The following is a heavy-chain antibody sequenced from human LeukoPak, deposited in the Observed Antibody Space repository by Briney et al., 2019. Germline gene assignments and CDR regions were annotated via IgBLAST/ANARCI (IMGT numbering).Heavy chain of an antibody. V-gene: IGHV4-59*01. CDR3: VRGPYGASISKWFDP. CDR1: RGSISGYS. D-gene: IGHD4/OR15-4a*01. J-gene: IGHJ5*02. Sequence: SETLSLTCTVSRGSISGYSWSWIRQSPGGGLEWIGYIYYSGDTAYNPSLRSRVTMSVDTSKDQFSLQLKSMTTADTAVYYCVRGPYGASISKWFDPWGQGTQVIVSP. CDR2: IYYSGDT.